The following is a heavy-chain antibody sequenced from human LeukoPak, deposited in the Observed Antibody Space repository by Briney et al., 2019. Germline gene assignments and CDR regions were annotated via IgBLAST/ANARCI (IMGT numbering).Heavy chain of an antibody. CDR2: INPNSGGT. Sequence: ASVKVSCKAPGYTFTGYYMHWVRQAPGQGLEWMGWINPNSGGTNYAQKFQGRVTMTRDTSISTAYMELSRLRSDDTAVYYCARDPQGITMVRGFVPFDYWGQGTLVTVSS. J-gene: IGHJ4*02. CDR1: GYTFTGYY. V-gene: IGHV1-2*02. D-gene: IGHD3-10*01. CDR3: ARDPQGITMVRGFVPFDY.